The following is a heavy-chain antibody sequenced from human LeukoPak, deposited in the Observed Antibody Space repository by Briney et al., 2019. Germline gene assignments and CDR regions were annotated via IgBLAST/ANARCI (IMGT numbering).Heavy chain of an antibody. CDR3: AKTGSGWYYFDY. V-gene: IGHV3-23*01. D-gene: IGHD6-19*01. Sequence: GGSLRLSCAASGFTFSSYAMSWVRQAPGKGPEWVSGISGSGGSTYYADSVKGRFTISRDNSKNTLYLQMNSLRAEDTAVYYCAKTGSGWYYFDYWGQGTLVTVSS. CDR1: GFTFSSYA. J-gene: IGHJ4*02. CDR2: ISGSGGST.